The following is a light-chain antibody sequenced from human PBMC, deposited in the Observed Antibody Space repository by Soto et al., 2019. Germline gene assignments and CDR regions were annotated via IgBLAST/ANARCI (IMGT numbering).Light chain of an antibody. CDR1: QSVSSSY. CDR2: DAS. Sequence: EIVLTQSPGTLSLSPGERATLSCRASQSVSSSYLAWYQQKPGQAPRLLIYDASSRATGIPDRFSGSGSGTDFTLTISRLEPEDFAVYYCQQFVTSRTFXQGTKVDIK. J-gene: IGKJ1*01. CDR3: QQFVTSRT. V-gene: IGKV3-20*01.